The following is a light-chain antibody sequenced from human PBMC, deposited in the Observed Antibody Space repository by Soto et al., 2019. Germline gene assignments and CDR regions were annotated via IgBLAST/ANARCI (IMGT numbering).Light chain of an antibody. V-gene: IGKV1-6*01. CDR1: QGIRND. J-gene: IGKJ1*01. CDR2: AAS. CDR3: LQDYNYPRT. Sequence: AIQMTQSPSSLSASVGDRVTITFRASQGIRNDLGWYQQKQGKDPKLLLYAASSLQSGVPPRFSGSGSGTDFTPTISSLQPADVATYYCLQDYNYPRTFGQGTKVDIK.